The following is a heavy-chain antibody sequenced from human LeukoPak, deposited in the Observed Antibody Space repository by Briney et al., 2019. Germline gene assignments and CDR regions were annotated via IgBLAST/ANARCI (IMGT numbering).Heavy chain of an antibody. J-gene: IGHJ4*02. Sequence: GGSLRLSCAASGFTFSSYAMSWVRQAPGKGLEWVSAISGSGGSTYYADSVKGRFTISRDNSKNTLYLQMNSLRAEDTAVYYCARARWRKSRVVAAGPRVPFDYWGQGTLVTVSS. D-gene: IGHD2-15*01. CDR2: ISGSGGST. CDR3: ARARWRKSRVVAAGPRVPFDY. CDR1: GFTFSSYA. V-gene: IGHV3-23*01.